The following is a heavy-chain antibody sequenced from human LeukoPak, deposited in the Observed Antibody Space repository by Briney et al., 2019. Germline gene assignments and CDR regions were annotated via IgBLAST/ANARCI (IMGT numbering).Heavy chain of an antibody. CDR2: IYVSGTT. V-gene: IGHV4-4*07. J-gene: IGHJ6*03. CDR3: ARDKRHYYYMDV. Sequence: GSLRLSCAASGFTFSSYAMSWIRQPAGKGLEWIGRIYVSGTTNYNPSLKSRVTISVDTSNNQFSLKLSSVTAADTAVYYCARDKRHYYYMDVWGKGTTVTVSS. CDR1: GFTFSSYA.